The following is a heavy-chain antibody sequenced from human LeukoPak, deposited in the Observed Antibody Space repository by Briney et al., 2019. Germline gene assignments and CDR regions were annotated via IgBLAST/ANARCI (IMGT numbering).Heavy chain of an antibody. CDR2: INPSGGST. D-gene: IGHD5-24*01. Sequence: ASVKVSCKASGYTFTSYYMHWVRQAPGQGLEWMGIINPSGGSTSYAQKFQGRVTMTRDMSTSTVYMELSSLRSEDTAVYYCARGATFGYYYYYYMDVWGKGTTVTVPS. J-gene: IGHJ6*03. CDR1: GYTFTSYY. V-gene: IGHV1-46*01. CDR3: ARGATFGYYYYYYMDV.